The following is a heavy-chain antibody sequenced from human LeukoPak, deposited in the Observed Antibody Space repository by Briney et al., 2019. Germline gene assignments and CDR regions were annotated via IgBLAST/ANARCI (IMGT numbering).Heavy chain of an antibody. CDR1: GFTFGDYA. D-gene: IGHD3-10*01. J-gene: IGHJ4*02. CDR2: IRSRAYGGTT. Sequence: GGSLRLSCTASGFTFGDYAMSWVRQAPGKGLEWVGFIRSRAYGGTTEYAASVKGRFTISRDDSKSIAYLQMNSLKTEDTAAYYCTRVNYYGSGSYYNVARYFDYWGQGTLVTVSS. V-gene: IGHV3-49*04. CDR3: TRVNYYGSGSYYNVARYFDY.